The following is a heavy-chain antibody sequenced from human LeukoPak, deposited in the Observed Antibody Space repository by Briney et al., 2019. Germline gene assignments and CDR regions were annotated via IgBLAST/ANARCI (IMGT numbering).Heavy chain of an antibody. CDR2: IIPIFETA. J-gene: IGHJ5*02. CDR1: GGTFGSYE. V-gene: IGHV1-69*05. CDR3: ARVEGVRSSWYGGNWFDL. Sequence: SVKVSCKASGGTFGSYEISWVRHAPGQGLEWMGRIIPIFETANYALKFEGRVTIITDESTTTVYMELSRLSYADTAVYYCARVEGVRSSWYGGNWFDLWGQGTLVSVS. D-gene: IGHD6-13*01.